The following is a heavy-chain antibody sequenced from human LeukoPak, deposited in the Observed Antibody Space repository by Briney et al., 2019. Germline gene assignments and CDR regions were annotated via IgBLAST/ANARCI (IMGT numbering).Heavy chain of an antibody. D-gene: IGHD5-18*01. V-gene: IGHV3-53*01. Sequence: GGSLRLSCAASGFSVSTNYVSWVRQAPGKGLEWVSVIYSGDNTYYADSVRGRFTISRDNSENTLYLQMSSLRADDTAVYFCAREGSGYTYGYNDAFDLWGQGTMVTVSS. CDR2: IYSGDNT. J-gene: IGHJ3*01. CDR1: GFSVSTNY. CDR3: AREGSGYTYGYNDAFDL.